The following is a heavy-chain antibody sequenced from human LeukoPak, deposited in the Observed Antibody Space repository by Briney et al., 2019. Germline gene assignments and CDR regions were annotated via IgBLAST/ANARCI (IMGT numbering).Heavy chain of an antibody. CDR1: GFTFSSYG. CDR2: IWYDGSNK. Sequence: GRSLRLSCAASGFTFSSYGMHWVRQAPGEGLEWVAVIWYDGSNKYYADSVKGRFTISRDNSKNTLYLQMNSLRAEDTAVYYCAKDLYDSSGYYPFDYWGQGTLVTVSS. D-gene: IGHD3-22*01. V-gene: IGHV3-33*06. J-gene: IGHJ4*02. CDR3: AKDLYDSSGYYPFDY.